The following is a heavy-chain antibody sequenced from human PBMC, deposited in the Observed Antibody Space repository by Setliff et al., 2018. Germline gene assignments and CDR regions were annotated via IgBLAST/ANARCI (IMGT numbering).Heavy chain of an antibody. D-gene: IGHD1-26*01. CDR1: GYSISSGYY. CDR2: IYRSGST. J-gene: IGHJ6*03. CDR3: ARDRLLVGARYAMDV. Sequence: KPSETLSLTCAVSGYSISSGYYWGWIRQAPGKGLEWIASIYRSGSTYYNPSLKSRVTISVDTSKNQFPLKLSSVTASDTAVYYCARDRLLVGARYAMDVWGKGTTVTVSS. V-gene: IGHV4-38-2*02.